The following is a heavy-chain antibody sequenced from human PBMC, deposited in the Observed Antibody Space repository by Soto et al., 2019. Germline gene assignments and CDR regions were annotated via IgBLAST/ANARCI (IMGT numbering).Heavy chain of an antibody. Sequence: EEQLVQSGVEVKKPGESLKISCKAYGYIFAHYWIGWVRQTPGKGLEWMGIIFPGDSETRYSPSFHGQVTISVDKSDNTASLQWSALQASDTGLYYCARHIFSGYDPHNYAADVWGQGTTVTVSS. D-gene: IGHD5-12*01. J-gene: IGHJ6*02. V-gene: IGHV5-51*01. CDR3: ARHIFSGYDPHNYAADV. CDR2: IFPGDSET. CDR1: GYIFAHYW.